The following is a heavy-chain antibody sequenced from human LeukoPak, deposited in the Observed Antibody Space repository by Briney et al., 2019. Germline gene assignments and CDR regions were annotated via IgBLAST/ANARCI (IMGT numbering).Heavy chain of an antibody. CDR2: INPSGGST. V-gene: IGHV1-46*01. CDR1: GYTFTGYY. Sequence: ASVKVSCKASGYTFTGYYMHWVRQAPGQGLEWMGIINPSGGSTSYAQKFQGRVTMTRDTSTSTVYMELSSLRSEDTAVYYCARSNAGYSSSWYWFDPWGQGTLVTVSS. CDR3: ARSNAGYSSSWYWFDP. D-gene: IGHD6-13*01. J-gene: IGHJ5*02.